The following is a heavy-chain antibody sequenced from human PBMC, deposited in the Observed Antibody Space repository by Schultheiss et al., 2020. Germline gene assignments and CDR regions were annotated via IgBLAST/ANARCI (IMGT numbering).Heavy chain of an antibody. D-gene: IGHD3-9*01. Sequence: SVTVSCKASGGTFSSYAISWVRQAPGQGLEWMGGIIPIFGTANYAQKFQGRVTITADESTSTAYMELSSLRSEDTAVYYCARGPAKPYDILTEFMDVWGQGTTVNGS. V-gene: IGHV1-69*13. CDR1: GGTFSSYA. J-gene: IGHJ6*02. CDR2: IIPIFGTA. CDR3: ARGPAKPYDILTEFMDV.